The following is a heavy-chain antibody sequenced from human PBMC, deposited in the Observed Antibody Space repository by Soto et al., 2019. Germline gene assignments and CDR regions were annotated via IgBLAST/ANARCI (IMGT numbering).Heavy chain of an antibody. Sequence: PSETLSLTCTVSGGSVSSGSYYWSWIRQPPGKGLEWIGYIYYSGSTNCNPSLKSRVTISVDTSKNQFSLKLSSVTAADTAVYYCARVPPYVGDTASRWFDPWGQGTLVTVSS. J-gene: IGHJ5*02. V-gene: IGHV4-61*01. D-gene: IGHD5-18*01. CDR1: GGSVSSGSYY. CDR3: ARVPPYVGDTASRWFDP. CDR2: IYYSGST.